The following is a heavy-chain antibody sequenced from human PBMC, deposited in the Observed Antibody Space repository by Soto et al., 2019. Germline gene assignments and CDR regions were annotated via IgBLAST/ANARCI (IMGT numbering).Heavy chain of an antibody. Sequence: GGSLRLSCAASGFTFRSYTMNWVRQAPGKGLEWVPYISSSSSTIYYADSVEGRFTISRDNAKNSLYLQMNSLRDEDTAVYYCARDHPGNDAYDIWGQGTMVTVSS. V-gene: IGHV3-48*02. CDR3: ARDHPGNDAYDI. CDR1: GFTFRSYT. CDR2: ISSSSSTI. J-gene: IGHJ3*02.